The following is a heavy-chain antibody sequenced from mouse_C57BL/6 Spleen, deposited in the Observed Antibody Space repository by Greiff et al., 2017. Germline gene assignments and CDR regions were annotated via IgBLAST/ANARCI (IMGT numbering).Heavy chain of an antibody. V-gene: IGHV1-15*01. J-gene: IGHJ3*01. Sequence: QVQLQESGAELVRPGASVTLSCKASGYTFTDYEMHWVKQTPVHGLEWIGAIDPETGGTAYNQKFKGKAILTADKSSSTAYMELRSLTSEDSAVYYCTSEEFAYWGQGTLVTVSA. CDR2: IDPETGGT. CDR1: GYTFTDYE. CDR3: TSEEFAY.